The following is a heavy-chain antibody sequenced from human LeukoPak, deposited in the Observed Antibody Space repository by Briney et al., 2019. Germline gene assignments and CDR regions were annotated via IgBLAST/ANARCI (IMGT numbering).Heavy chain of an antibody. D-gene: IGHD5-24*01. J-gene: IGHJ4*02. V-gene: IGHV4-59*08. Sequence: SETLSLTCTVSGGSMSSYYWSWIRQPPGKGLEWIGYIYYSGTTKYNPSLKSRVTMSVDTSKNQFSLKLSSVTAAATAVYYCARGARAGYNLEPFDYWGQGTLVTVSS. CDR2: IYYSGTT. CDR3: ARGARAGYNLEPFDY. CDR1: GGSMSSYY.